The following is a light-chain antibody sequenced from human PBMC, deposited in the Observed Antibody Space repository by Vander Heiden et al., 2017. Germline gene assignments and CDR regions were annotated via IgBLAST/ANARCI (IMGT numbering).Light chain of an antibody. CDR3: QKYNTGVT. V-gene: IGKV1-27*01. CDR1: QCISNY. CDR2: AAY. Sequence: DIQITLSPSSLSAYVRDTLTITCRASQCISNYLAWYQQRPGQVPKLLIYAAYSLERGVPSRFSGGGSGTDFTLTISGLQPEDVATYYCQKYNTGVTFGPGTKVDVK. J-gene: IGKJ3*01.